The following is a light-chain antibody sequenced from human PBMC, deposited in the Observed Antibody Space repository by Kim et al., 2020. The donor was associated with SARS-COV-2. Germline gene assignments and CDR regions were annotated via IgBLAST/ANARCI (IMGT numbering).Light chain of an antibody. V-gene: IGLV3-1*01. CDR3: QAWDSSTAV. CDR2: QDN. CDR1: KLGDKY. J-gene: IGLJ3*02. Sequence: SYELTQPPSVSVSPGQTASITCSGDKLGDKYASWYQQKPGQFPVLVIYQDNKRPSGIPERFSGSNSGNTATLTISGTQAMDEADYFCQAWDSSTAVFGGGTQLTVL.